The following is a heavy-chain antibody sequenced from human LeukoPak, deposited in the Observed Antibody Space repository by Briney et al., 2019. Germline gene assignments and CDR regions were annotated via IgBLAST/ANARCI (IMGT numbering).Heavy chain of an antibody. CDR1: GGSISSYY. CDR3: ARRSWQLVLDY. CDR2: IYTSGST. J-gene: IGHJ4*02. D-gene: IGHD6-6*01. V-gene: IGHV4-4*09. Sequence: PSQTLSLTCTVSGGSISSYYWSWIRQPPGKGLEWIGYIYTSGSTNYNPSLKSRVTISVDTSKNQFSLKLSSVTAADTAVYYCARRSWQLVLDYWGQGTLVTVSS.